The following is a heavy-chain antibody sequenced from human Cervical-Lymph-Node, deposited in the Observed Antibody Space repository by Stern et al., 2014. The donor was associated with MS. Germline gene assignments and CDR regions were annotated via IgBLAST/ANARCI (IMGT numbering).Heavy chain of an antibody. CDR1: GYTFTSYY. CDR2: INPSDGST. D-gene: IGHD6-6*01. J-gene: IGHJ4*02. V-gene: IGHV1-46*01. Sequence: QVQLVQSGAAVKKPGAPVKVSCKASGYTFTSYYMHWVRQAPGQGLEWMGVINPSDGSTSYTQNFQGRITMTRDTSTSTVYMELSSLRSDDTAVYYCARRSSSSRNFDYWGQGTLVTVSS. CDR3: ARRSSSSRNFDY.